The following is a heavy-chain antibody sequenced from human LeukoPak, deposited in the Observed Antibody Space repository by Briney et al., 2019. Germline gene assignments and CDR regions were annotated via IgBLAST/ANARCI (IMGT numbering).Heavy chain of an antibody. D-gene: IGHD3-10*01. J-gene: IGHJ4*02. V-gene: IGHV3-21*01. CDR3: ARLIRGVKSYYFDY. CDR2: ISSSSYI. Sequence: PGGSLRLSCAASGLTFSSYSMSWVRQAPGKGLEWVSSISSSSYIYYADSVKGRFTISRDNAKNSLYLQMNSLRAEDTAVYYCARLIRGVKSYYFDYWGQGTLVTVSS. CDR1: GLTFSSYS.